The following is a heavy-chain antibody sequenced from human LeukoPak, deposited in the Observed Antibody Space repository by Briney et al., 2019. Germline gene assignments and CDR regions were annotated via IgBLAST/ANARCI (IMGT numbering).Heavy chain of an antibody. CDR2: IYYSGST. J-gene: IGHJ4*02. D-gene: IGHD2-15*01. Sequence: KPSETLSLTCTVSGGSISSSSYYWGWIRQPPGKGLEWIGSIYYSGSTYYNPSLKSRVTISVDTSKNQFSLKLSSVTAADTAVYYCARLGGGCPDYWGQGTLVTVSS. CDR3: ARLGGGCPDY. V-gene: IGHV4-39*01. CDR1: GGSISSSSYY.